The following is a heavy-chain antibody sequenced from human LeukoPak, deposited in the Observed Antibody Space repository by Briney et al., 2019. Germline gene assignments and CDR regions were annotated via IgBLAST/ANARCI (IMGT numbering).Heavy chain of an antibody. D-gene: IGHD1-14*01. CDR1: GGSISSYY. V-gene: IGHV4-59*01. CDR3: ARGINWFDP. Sequence: PSETLSLTCTVSGGSISSYYWSWLRQPPGKGLEWIEYTYYSGSTNYNPSLKSRVTISVDTSKNQVSLKLSSVPAADTAVYYCARGINWFDPWGQGTLVTVSS. J-gene: IGHJ5*02. CDR2: TYYSGST.